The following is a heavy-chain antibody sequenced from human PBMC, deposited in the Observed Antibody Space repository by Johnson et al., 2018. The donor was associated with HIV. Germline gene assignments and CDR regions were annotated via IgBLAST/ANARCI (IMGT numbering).Heavy chain of an antibody. Sequence: QVQLVESGGGVVQPGRSLRLSCAASGFIFSDYGMHWVRQAPGKGLEWVAVVSYDGNYKYYGDSVKGRFTISRDNSKNTLYLQMNSLRADDTAVYYCARAYSYGAFDIWGQGTRVTVSS. CDR1: GFIFSDYG. V-gene: IGHV3-30*03. CDR3: ARAYSYGAFDI. J-gene: IGHJ3*02. CDR2: VSYDGNYK. D-gene: IGHD5-18*01.